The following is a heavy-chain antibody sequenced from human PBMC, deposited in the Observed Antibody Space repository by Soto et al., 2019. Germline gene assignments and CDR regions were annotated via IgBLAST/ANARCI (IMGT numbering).Heavy chain of an antibody. D-gene: IGHD3-9*01. CDR2: IYYSGST. CDR3: AREDYDILTGFPNWFDP. V-gene: IGHV4-30-4*02. CDR1: GGSISSGDYY. J-gene: IGHJ5*02. Sequence: PSETLSLTCTFSGGSISSGDYYWSWIRQPPGKGLEWIGYIYYSGSTYYNPSLKSRVTISVDTSKNQFSLKLSSVTAADTAVYYCAREDYDILTGFPNWFDPWGQGTLVTVSS.